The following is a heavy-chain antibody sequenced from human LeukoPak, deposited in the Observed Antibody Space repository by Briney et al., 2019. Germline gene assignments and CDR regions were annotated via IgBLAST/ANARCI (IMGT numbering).Heavy chain of an antibody. D-gene: IGHD1-26*01. Sequence: PGGSLRLSCAASGFTFSSYAMHWVRQAPGKGLEWVSYISSSSSTIYYADSVKGRFSISRDNAKNSLYLQMNSLRAEDTAVYYCARGGSYYNEAFDIWGQGTMVTVSS. CDR3: ARGGSYYNEAFDI. V-gene: IGHV3-48*01. CDR2: ISSSSSTI. CDR1: GFTFSSYA. J-gene: IGHJ3*02.